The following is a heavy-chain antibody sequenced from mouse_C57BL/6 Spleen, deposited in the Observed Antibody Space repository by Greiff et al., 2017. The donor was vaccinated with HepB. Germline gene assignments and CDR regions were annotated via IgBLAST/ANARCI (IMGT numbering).Heavy chain of an antibody. CDR3: ARIYYGYDGVPYVDY. D-gene: IGHD2-2*01. CDR2: IYPRDGST. Sequence: QVQLQQSDAELVKPGASVKISCKVSGYTFTDHTIHWMKQRPEQGLEWIGYIYPRDGSTKYNEKFKGKATLTADKSSSTAYMQLNSLSSEDSAVYFCARIYYGYDGVPYVDYWGQGTTLTVSS. CDR1: GYTFTDHT. V-gene: IGHV1-78*01. J-gene: IGHJ2*01.